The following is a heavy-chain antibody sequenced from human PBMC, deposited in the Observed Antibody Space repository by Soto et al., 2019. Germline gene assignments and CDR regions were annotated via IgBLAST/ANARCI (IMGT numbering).Heavy chain of an antibody. CDR2: ISYDGSNK. Sequence: GGSLRLSCAASGFTFSSYAMHWVRQAPGKGLEWVAVISYDGSNKYYADSVKGRFTISRDNSKNTLYLQMNSLRAEDTAVYYCARDGEPASEGMDVWGQGTTVTVS. V-gene: IGHV3-30-3*01. J-gene: IGHJ6*02. CDR3: ARDGEPASEGMDV. D-gene: IGHD2-21*01. CDR1: GFTFSSYA.